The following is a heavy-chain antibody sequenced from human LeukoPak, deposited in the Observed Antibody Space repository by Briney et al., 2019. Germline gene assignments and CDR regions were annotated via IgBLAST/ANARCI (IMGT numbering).Heavy chain of an antibody. Sequence: GGSLRLSCAASGFTFSSYSMNWVRQAPGKGLKWVSSISSSSSYIYYADSVKGRFTISRDNARNSLYLQMNSLRAEDTAVYYCARAPLSGSYLINWFDPWGQGTLVTVSS. D-gene: IGHD1-26*01. CDR2: ISSSSSYI. CDR3: ARAPLSGSYLINWFDP. CDR1: GFTFSSYS. J-gene: IGHJ5*02. V-gene: IGHV3-21*01.